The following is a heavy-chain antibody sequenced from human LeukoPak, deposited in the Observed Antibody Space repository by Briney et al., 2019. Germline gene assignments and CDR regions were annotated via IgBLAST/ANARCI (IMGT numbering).Heavy chain of an antibody. CDR1: GGSISSGDYY. J-gene: IGHJ4*02. D-gene: IGHD2-21*02. CDR2: IYYSGST. Sequence: SATLSLTCTVSGGSISSGDYYWSWIRQPPGKGLEWIGYIYYSGSTYYNPSLKSRVTISVDTSKNQFSLKLSSVTAADTAVYSWATLGTVIRLAYFDYWGKGPLSPSPQ. V-gene: IGHV4-30-4*01. CDR3: ATLGTVIRLAYFDY.